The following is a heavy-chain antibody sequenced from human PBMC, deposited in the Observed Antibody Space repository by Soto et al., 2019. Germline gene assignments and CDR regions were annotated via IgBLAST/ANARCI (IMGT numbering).Heavy chain of an antibody. Sequence: ASVKVSCKASGYTFTGYYMHWVRQAPGQGLEWMGWINPNSGGTNYAQKFQGWVTMTRDTSISTAYMELSRLRSDDTAVYYCAREEIAAAGTFDYWAQGTLVTVSS. CDR1: GYTFTGYY. D-gene: IGHD6-13*01. CDR2: INPNSGGT. V-gene: IGHV1-2*04. CDR3: AREEIAAAGTFDY. J-gene: IGHJ4*02.